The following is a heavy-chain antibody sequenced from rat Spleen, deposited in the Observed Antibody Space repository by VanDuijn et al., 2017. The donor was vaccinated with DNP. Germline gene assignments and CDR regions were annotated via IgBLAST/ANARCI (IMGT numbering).Heavy chain of an antibody. CDR2: ISTDGGHT. CDR3: ASGFGWFAY. CDR1: GFSFGDYY. J-gene: IGHJ3*01. V-gene: IGHV5-25*01. D-gene: IGHD4-1*01. Sequence: EVQLVESGGGLVQPGGSLKLSCAGSGFSFGDYYMAWVRQAPTKGLDWVASISTDGGHTYYRDSVKGRFTISRHNAKSTLYLQMGSLRSEDTATYYCASGFGWFAYWGQGTLVTVSS.